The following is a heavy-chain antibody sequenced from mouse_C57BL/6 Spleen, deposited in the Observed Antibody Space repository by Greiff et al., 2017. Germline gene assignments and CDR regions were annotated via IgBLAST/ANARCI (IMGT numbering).Heavy chain of an antibody. CDR1: GYTFTSYW. CDR2: IDPSDSYT. V-gene: IGHV1-50*01. Sequence: QVQLKQSGAELVKPGASVKLSCKASGYTFTSYWMQWVKQRPGQGLEWIGEIDPSDSYTNYNQKFKGKATLTVDTSSSTAYMQLSSLTSEDSAVYYCAAYYGSSYDAMDYWGQGTSVTVSS. D-gene: IGHD1-1*01. J-gene: IGHJ4*01. CDR3: AAYYGSSYDAMDY.